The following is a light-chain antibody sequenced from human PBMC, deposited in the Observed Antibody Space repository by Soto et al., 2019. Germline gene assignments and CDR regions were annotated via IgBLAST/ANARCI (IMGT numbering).Light chain of an antibody. V-gene: IGKV3-20*01. CDR1: QSVSSSY. CDR3: QQFGSSPIT. Sequence: EIVLTQSPGTLSLSPGERATLSCRASQSVSSSYLAWYQQKPGQAPRLLIYGASSRATGIPDRFSCSGSQRDFTLTISRLEPEDSALYYCQQFGSSPITFGQGTRLEIK. CDR2: GAS. J-gene: IGKJ5*01.